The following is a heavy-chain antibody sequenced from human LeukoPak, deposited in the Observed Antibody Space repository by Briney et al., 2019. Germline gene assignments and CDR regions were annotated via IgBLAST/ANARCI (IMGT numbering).Heavy chain of an antibody. CDR2: IDTGNGNT. V-gene: IGHV1-3*04. Sequence: GASVKVSCKTSGYTFTYYALHWVRQAPGQRLEWLGWIDTGNGNTKYSQKFQGRVTITRDTSASTAYMELSSLRSEDTAVYYCTTGENHGRGWYTYWGQGILVTVSS. D-gene: IGHD6-19*01. CDR1: GYTFTYYA. J-gene: IGHJ4*02. CDR3: TTGENHGRGWYTY.